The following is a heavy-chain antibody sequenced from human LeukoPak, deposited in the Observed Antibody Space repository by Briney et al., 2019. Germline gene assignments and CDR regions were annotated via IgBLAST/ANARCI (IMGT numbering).Heavy chain of an antibody. CDR3: ASRLYYYDSSGYRY. CDR1: EFIVSINY. V-gene: IGHV4-34*01. J-gene: IGHJ4*02. D-gene: IGHD3-22*01. Sequence: PGGSLRLSCAASEFIVSINYMTWVRQPPGKGLEWIREINHSGSTNYNPSLKSRVTISVDTSKNQFSLKLSSVTAADTAVYYCASRLYYYDSSGYRYWGQGTLVTVSS. CDR2: INHSGST.